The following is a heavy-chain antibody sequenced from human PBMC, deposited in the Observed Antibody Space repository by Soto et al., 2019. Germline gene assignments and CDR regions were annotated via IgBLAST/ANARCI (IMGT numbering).Heavy chain of an antibody. J-gene: IGHJ6*02. Sequence: PGGSLRLSCAASGFTFSSYSMNWVRQAPGKGLEWVSSISSSSSYIYYADSVKGRFTISRDNAKNSLYLQMNSLRAEDTAVYYCARDGVTALVYYYYGMDVWGQGTTVTVSS. D-gene: IGHD2-21*02. CDR2: ISSSSSYI. CDR1: GFTFSSYS. CDR3: ARDGVTALVYYYYGMDV. V-gene: IGHV3-21*01.